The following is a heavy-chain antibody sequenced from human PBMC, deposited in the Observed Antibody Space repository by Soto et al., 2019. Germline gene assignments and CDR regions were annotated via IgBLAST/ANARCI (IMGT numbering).Heavy chain of an antibody. V-gene: IGHV1-46*01. CDR1: GYKFTTYF. CDR3: VRGYCTTTPCSGDFQH. Sequence: ASVKVSCKASGYKFTTYFIHWVRQAPGQGLEWMGMIHPSGDTGYGQKFRGRVTMTIDTSTTTAYMELRNLTSEDTAIYFSVRGYCTTTPCSGDFQHWGQGTLVTVS. CDR2: IHPSGDT. D-gene: IGHD2-8*01. J-gene: IGHJ1*01.